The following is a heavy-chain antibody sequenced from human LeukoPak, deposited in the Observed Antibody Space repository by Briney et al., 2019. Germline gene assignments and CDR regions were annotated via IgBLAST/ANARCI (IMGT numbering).Heavy chain of an antibody. Sequence: SETLSLTCAVYGGSFSGYYWSWIRQPSGKGLEWIGEINHSGSTNYNPSLKSRVTISVDTSKNQFSLKLSSVTAADTAVYYCARGLRTFDYWGQGTLVTVSS. CDR1: GGSFSGYY. D-gene: IGHD4-17*01. J-gene: IGHJ4*02. V-gene: IGHV4-34*01. CDR3: ARGLRTFDY. CDR2: INHSGST.